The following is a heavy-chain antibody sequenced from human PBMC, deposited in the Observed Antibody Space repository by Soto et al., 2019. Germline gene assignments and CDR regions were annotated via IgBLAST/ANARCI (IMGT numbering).Heavy chain of an antibody. V-gene: IGHV3-72*01. CDR1: GFRFSDYY. CDR2: TRNKASNYAS. J-gene: IGHJ4*02. Sequence: EVQLVESGGGLVQPGGSLRLSCTASGFRFSDYYMDWVRQLPGKGLEWVGRTRNKASNYASEYAPSLKGRLTISRHDSEDSMLLQLNSPKIEDTAVYYCARVTGGRDDFWGQGALVTVSS. D-gene: IGHD3-10*01. CDR3: ARVTGGRDDF.